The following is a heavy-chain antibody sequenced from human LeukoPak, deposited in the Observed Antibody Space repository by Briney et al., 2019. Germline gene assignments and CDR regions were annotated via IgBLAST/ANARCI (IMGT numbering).Heavy chain of an antibody. Sequence: KASQTLSLTCTVSGGSISSGSYYWSWIRQPAGKGLEWIGRIYTSGSTNYNPSLKSRVTISVDTSKNQFSLKLSSVTAADTAVYYCARVINTVDSGSYPDYWGQGTLVTVSS. V-gene: IGHV4-61*02. CDR3: ARVINTVDSGSYPDY. CDR1: GGSISSGSYY. D-gene: IGHD1-26*01. CDR2: IYTSGST. J-gene: IGHJ4*02.